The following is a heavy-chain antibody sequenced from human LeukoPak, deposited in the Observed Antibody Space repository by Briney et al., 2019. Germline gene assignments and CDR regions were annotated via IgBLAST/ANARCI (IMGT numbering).Heavy chain of an antibody. CDR3: ARGPDRRASYYYYGMDV. Sequence: GGSLRLSCAASGFTFSSYAMSWVRQAPGKGLEWVSAISSSGDSTYYADSVKGRFTISRDNSKNTLYLQMNSLRSDDTAVYYCARGPDRRASYYYYGMDVWGQGTTVTVSS. CDR1: GFTFSSYA. V-gene: IGHV3-23*01. CDR2: ISSSGDST. J-gene: IGHJ6*02.